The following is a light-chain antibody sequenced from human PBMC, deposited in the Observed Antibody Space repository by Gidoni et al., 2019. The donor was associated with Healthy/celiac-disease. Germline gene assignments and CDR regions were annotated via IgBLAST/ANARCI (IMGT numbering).Light chain of an antibody. CDR3: QQYGSSLMYT. V-gene: IGKV3-20*01. Sequence: EIVLTQSPGTLSLSPGERATLSCRASQSVSRSYLAWYQQKPGQAPRLLIYGASSRATGIPDRFSGSGSGTDFTLTISRLEPEDFAVYYCQQYGSSLMYTFXXXTKLEIK. CDR2: GAS. J-gene: IGKJ2*01. CDR1: QSVSRSY.